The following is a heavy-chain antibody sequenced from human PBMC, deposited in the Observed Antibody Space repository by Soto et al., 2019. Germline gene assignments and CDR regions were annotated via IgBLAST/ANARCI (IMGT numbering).Heavy chain of an antibody. Sequence: PGGSLRLSCTASGFTFGDYAMSWFRQAPGKGLEWVGFIRSKAYGGTTEYAASVKGRFTISRDDSKSIAYLQMNSLKTEDTAVYYCTRAEGGGYCISTSCYRWFDPWGQGT. CDR1: GFTFGDYA. CDR2: IRSKAYGGTT. D-gene: IGHD2-2*01. CDR3: TRAEGGGYCISTSCYRWFDP. J-gene: IGHJ5*02. V-gene: IGHV3-49*03.